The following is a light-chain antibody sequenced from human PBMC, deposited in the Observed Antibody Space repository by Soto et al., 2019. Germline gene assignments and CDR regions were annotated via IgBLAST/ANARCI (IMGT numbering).Light chain of an antibody. V-gene: IGKV3-15*01. CDR1: HSPRSS. CDR2: DAS. J-gene: IGKJ1*01. Sequence: ETIMTQSPDTLSVSLGERATLSCRASHSPRSSLAWYQQKPGQAPRLLIYDASTRATGIPARFSGSGSGTDFTLTISGLQSEDFAVYYCQQYNNWPQTFGQGTKVDIK. CDR3: QQYNNWPQT.